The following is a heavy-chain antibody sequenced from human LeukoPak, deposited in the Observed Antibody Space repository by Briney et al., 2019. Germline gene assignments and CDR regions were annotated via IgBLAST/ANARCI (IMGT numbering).Heavy chain of an antibody. V-gene: IGHV1-2*02. CDR2: INPNSGGT. CDR3: ARDLIFGVAPPGGVYYYMDV. D-gene: IGHD3-3*01. CDR1: GYTFTSYY. Sequence: EASVKVSCKASGYTFTSYYIHWVRQAPGQGLEWMGWINPNSGGTDYAQKFQGRVTMTRDTSISTAYMELSRLRSDDTAVYYCARDLIFGVAPPGGVYYYMDVWGKGTTVTVSS. J-gene: IGHJ6*03.